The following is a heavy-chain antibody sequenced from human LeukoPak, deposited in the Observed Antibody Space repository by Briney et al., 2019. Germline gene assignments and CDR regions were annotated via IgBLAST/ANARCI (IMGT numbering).Heavy chain of an antibody. J-gene: IGHJ4*02. CDR1: GCSFTSYW. CDR3: ARHGGWYE. V-gene: IGHV5-51*01. D-gene: IGHD6-19*01. CDR2: IFTGDCGT. Sequence: GESLKIFCKGSGCSFTSYWIGWVRQMPARGLEWMGIIFTGDCGTRYSPSFQGQVTISADKSISTAYLQWSSLKASDTAMYYCARHGGWYEWGQGTLVTVSS.